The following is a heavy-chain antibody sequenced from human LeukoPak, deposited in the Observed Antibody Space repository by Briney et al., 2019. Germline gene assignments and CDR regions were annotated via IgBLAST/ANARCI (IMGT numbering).Heavy chain of an antibody. CDR3: ARDRGWRLLDY. J-gene: IGHJ4*02. CDR1: GLSFSTYW. V-gene: IGHV3-7*01. D-gene: IGHD6-25*01. CDR2: IGGDGERK. Sequence: GGSLRLSCSASGLSFSTYWMTWVRQAPGKGLEWLANIGGDGERKFYVDSVKGRFTISRDSAENTLYLQMNSLRVEDTAVYYCARDRGWRLLDYWGQGTLVTVSS.